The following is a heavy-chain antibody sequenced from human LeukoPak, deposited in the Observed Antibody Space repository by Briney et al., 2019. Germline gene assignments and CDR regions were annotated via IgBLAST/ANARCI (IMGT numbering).Heavy chain of an antibody. CDR3: ARQSSYGIVDY. J-gene: IGHJ4*02. CDR1: GYTFTNYW. Sequence: GESLKICCKGSGYTFTNYWIGWVRQMPGKGLEWMGIIYPGDSDTRYSPSFQGQVTISADKSISTAYLQWSSLKASDTAMYYCARQSSYGIVDYWGQGTLVTVSS. V-gene: IGHV5-51*01. CDR2: IYPGDSDT. D-gene: IGHD5-18*01.